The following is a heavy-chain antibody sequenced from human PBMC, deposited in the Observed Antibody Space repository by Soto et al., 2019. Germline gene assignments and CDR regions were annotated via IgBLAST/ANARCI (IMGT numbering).Heavy chain of an antibody. V-gene: IGHV4-59*11. CDR2: IDYVGST. CDR1: GDSINSRY. Sequence: SETLSLTCSVSGDSINSRYWSWIRQPPGKGLEWIGYIDYVGSTNYAPSLQSRVTMPVDTSKNQVSLKLRYVTAADTAVYYCVRQRGNYFDFWGQGTLVTVSS. CDR3: VRQRGNYFDF. J-gene: IGHJ4*02. D-gene: IGHD3-10*01.